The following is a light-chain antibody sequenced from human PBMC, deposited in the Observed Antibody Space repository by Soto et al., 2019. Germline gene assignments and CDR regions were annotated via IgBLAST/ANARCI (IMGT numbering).Light chain of an antibody. CDR2: AAS. Sequence: DIQMTQSPSSLSTSIGDRVSITCRASQGISNYLAWYQQKPGKVPKVLIYAASTLQSGVPSRFSGSGSGTDFTLTINSLQPEDVATYYCQKYSSAPWTFGQGTKVEIK. V-gene: IGKV1-27*01. CDR3: QKYSSAPWT. J-gene: IGKJ1*01. CDR1: QGISNY.